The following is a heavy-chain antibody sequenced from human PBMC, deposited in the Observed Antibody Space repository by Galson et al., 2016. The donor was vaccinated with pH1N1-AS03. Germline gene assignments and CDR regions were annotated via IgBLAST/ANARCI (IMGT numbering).Heavy chain of an antibody. V-gene: IGHV4-39*01. Sequence: SETLSLTCTVSGASISTSNYFWGWIRQPPGKGLEWIGSIYFSGTTYYNPSLKSRVTISVDTSKNQFSLKLSSVTAADTAVYYCARHDMYCSTACHTFDFWGQGTIFTVSS. CDR1: GASISTSNYF. CDR2: IYFSGTT. D-gene: IGHD2-2*01. J-gene: IGHJ3*01. CDR3: ARHDMYCSTACHTFDF.